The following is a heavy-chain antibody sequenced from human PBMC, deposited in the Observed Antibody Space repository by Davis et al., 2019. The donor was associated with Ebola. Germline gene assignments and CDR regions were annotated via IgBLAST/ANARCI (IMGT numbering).Heavy chain of an antibody. D-gene: IGHD3-10*01. V-gene: IGHV1-58*01. Sequence: SVKVSCKASGFTFTSSAVQWVRQARGQRLEWIGWIVVGSGNTNYAQKFQERVTITRDMSTSTAYMELSSLRSEDTAVYYCAAGGLNGYYYGSGKRFGYYGMDVWGQGTTVTVSS. CDR3: AAGGLNGYYYGSGKRFGYYGMDV. CDR1: GFTFTSSA. J-gene: IGHJ6*02. CDR2: IVVGSGNT.